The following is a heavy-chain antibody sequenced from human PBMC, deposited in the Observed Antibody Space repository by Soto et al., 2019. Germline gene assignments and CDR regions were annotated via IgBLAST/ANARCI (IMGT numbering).Heavy chain of an antibody. V-gene: IGHV1-8*01. J-gene: IGHJ4*02. CDR3: ARDHIGDYVDY. CDR1: GYTFTSYD. Sequence: VASVKVSCKSSGYTFTSYDINWVRQATGQGLEWMGWMNPNSGNTGYAQKFQGRVTMTRNTSISTAYMELSSLRSDDTAVYYCARDHIGDYVDYWGQGTLVTVSS. D-gene: IGHD2-21*01. CDR2: MNPNSGNT.